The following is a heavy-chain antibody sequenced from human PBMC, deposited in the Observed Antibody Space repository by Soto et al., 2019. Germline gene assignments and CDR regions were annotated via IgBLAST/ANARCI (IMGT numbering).Heavy chain of an antibody. J-gene: IGHJ4*02. D-gene: IGHD4-17*01. V-gene: IGHV3-23*01. CDR3: AKDRYGDYSLDN. CDR2: ISGSGGST. CDR1: GFTFTSYA. Sequence: GGSLRLSCAASGFTFTSYAMSWVRQAPGKGLEWVSAISGSGGSTDYADSVKGRFTIPRDNSKNTLYLQVKSLRAEDTAVYYCAKDRYGDYSLDNWGQGTLVTVSS.